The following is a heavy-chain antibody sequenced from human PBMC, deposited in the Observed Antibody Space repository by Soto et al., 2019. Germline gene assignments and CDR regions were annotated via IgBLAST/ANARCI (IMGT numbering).Heavy chain of an antibody. D-gene: IGHD3-3*01. V-gene: IGHV1-18*01. CDR3: SSHYDFWSGDRIPPYYFDY. Sequence: ASVKVSCKASGYTFTIYGISWVRQAPGQGLEWMGWISAYNGNTNYAQKLQGRVTMTTDTSTSTAYMELSSLRSEDTAVYYCSSHYDFWSGDRIPPYYFDYWGQGTLVTVSS. CDR1: GYTFTIYG. J-gene: IGHJ4*02. CDR2: ISAYNGNT.